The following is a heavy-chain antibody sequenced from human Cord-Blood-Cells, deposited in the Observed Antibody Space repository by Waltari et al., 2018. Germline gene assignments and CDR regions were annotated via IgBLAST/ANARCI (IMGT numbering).Heavy chain of an antibody. CDR1: GYSLSSGYY. V-gene: IGHV4-38-2*02. CDR3: AREGERGWFDP. CDR2: IYHSGST. D-gene: IGHD1-1*01. Sequence: QVQLQESGPGLVKPSETLSLTCAVSGYSLSSGYYWGWIRQPPGKGLEWIGSIYHSGSTYYNPSLKSRVTISVDTSKNQFSLKLSSVTAADTAVYYCAREGERGWFDPWGQGTLVTVSS. J-gene: IGHJ5*02.